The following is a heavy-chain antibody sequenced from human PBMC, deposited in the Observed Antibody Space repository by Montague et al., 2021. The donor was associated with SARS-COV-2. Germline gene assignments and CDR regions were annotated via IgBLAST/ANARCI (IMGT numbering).Heavy chain of an antibody. CDR3: ARQDDILTGYYYYGMDV. J-gene: IGHJ6*02. CDR1: GGSISSSSYY. CDR2: IYYSGST. D-gene: IGHD3-9*01. Sequence: SDTLSLTCTVSGGSISSSSYYWGWIRQPPGKGLEWIGSIYYSGSTYYNPSLKSRVTISVDTSKNQFSLKLSSVTAADTAVYYCARQDDILTGYYYYGMDVWGQGTTVTVSS. V-gene: IGHV4-39*01.